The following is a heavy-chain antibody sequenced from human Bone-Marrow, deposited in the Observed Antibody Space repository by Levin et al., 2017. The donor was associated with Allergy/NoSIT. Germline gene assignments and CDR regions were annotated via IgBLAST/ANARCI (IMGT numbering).Heavy chain of an antibody. V-gene: IGHV4-34*01. J-gene: IGHJ4*02. D-gene: IGHD3-9*01. CDR1: GGSFSGYY. Sequence: SCAVYGGSFSGYYWSWIRQPPGKGLEWIGEINHSGSTNNNPSLKSRVTISVDTSKNQVSLKLSSVTAADAAVYYCAVETYDILTGYKIDYRGQGTLVTVSS. CDR3: AVETYDILTGYKIDY. CDR2: INHSGST.